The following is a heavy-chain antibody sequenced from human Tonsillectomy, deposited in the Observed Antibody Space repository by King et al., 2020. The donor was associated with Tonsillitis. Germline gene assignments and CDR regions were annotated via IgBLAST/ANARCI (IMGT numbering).Heavy chain of an antibody. CDR1: GGSISSGNYY. V-gene: IGHV4-61*02. Sequence: QLQESGPGLVKPSQTLSLTCTVSGGSISSGNYYWSWIRQPAGKGLEWIGRIYISGSTNYNPSLKSRVSMSVDTSKNQLSLKMTSVTAADTALYYCARGRYDSDGYPDCFDYRGQGTLVTVSS. D-gene: IGHD3-22*01. CDR2: IYISGST. CDR3: ARGRYDSDGYPDCFDY. J-gene: IGHJ4*02.